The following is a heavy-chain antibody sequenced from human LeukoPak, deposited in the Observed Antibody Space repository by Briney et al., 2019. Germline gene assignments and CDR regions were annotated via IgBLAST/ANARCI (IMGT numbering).Heavy chain of an antibody. V-gene: IGHV4-34*01. D-gene: IGHD5-12*01. Sequence: SETLSLTCAVYGGSFSGYYWSWIRQPPGKGLEWIGEINHSGSTNYNPSLKSRVTISVDTSKNQFSLKLSSVTAADTAVYYCARHEGGYQSFDYWGQGTLVTVSS. CDR3: ARHEGGYQSFDY. J-gene: IGHJ4*02. CDR1: GGSFSGYY. CDR2: INHSGST.